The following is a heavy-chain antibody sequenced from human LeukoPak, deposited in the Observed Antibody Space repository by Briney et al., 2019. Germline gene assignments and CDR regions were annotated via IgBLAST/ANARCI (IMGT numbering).Heavy chain of an antibody. J-gene: IGHJ4*02. CDR3: ARDEGLTDDYFDY. V-gene: IGHV3-74*01. CDR2: INSDGSST. CDR1: GFTFSSYW. Sequence: GGSLRLSCAASGFTFSSYWMHWVRQAPGKGLVWVSRINSDGSSTSYADSVKGRFTISRDNAKNTLYLQMNSLRAEDTAVYYCARDEGLTDDYFDYWGQGTLVTVSP. D-gene: IGHD4/OR15-4a*01.